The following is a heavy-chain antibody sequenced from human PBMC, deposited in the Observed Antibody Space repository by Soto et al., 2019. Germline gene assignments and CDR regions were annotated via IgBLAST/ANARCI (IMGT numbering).Heavy chain of an antibody. CDR1: GFTFDDFA. CDR2: INWNSGDI. J-gene: IGHJ2*01. Sequence: EVQLLESGGGLVQPGGSLRLSCAASGFTFDDFAMHWVRQAPGKGLEWISGINWNSGDIDYADSVRGRFTISRDNAKNALYLQMTSVRAEDAAFYYCVKDFGASGAYWYFDLWGRGTLVTVSS. CDR3: VKDFGASGAYWYFDL. D-gene: IGHD2-8*02. V-gene: IGHV3-9*01.